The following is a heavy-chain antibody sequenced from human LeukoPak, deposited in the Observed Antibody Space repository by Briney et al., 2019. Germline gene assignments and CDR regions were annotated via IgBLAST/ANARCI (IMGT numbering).Heavy chain of an antibody. CDR1: GDSLASHF. CDR3: ARRMATVTDAFDI. CDR2: VFHSGTT. D-gene: IGHD5-24*01. V-gene: IGHV4-59*08. J-gene: IGHJ3*02. Sequence: SETLSLTCNVSGDSLASHFWSWIRQTPGKGLEWIGYVFHSGTTNYSPSLKSRVTISLDTSKKQFYLRLASVTAADTAVYYCARRMATVTDAFDIWGRGTMVSVSS.